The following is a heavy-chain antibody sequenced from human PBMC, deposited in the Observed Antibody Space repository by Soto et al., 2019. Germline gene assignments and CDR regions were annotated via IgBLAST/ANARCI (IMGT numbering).Heavy chain of an antibody. CDR3: AKVIRADSTSSNFYYYSGLDV. J-gene: IGHJ6*02. CDR1: GFTFRTYG. Sequence: QVQLVESGGGVVQPGRSLRLSCAASGFTFRTYGMHWVRQAPGKGLEWLAVISNNGINKYYADSVKGRFTISRDNSRDTLFLQMNSLRGEDTAIYYCAKVIRADSTSSNFYYYSGLDVWGQGITVTVSS. CDR2: ISNNGINK. V-gene: IGHV3-30*18. D-gene: IGHD6-6*01.